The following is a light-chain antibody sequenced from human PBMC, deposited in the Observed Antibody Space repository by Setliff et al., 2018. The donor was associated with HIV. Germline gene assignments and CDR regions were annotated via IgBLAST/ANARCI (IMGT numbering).Light chain of an antibody. CDR2: DTT. J-gene: IGLJ2*01. CDR1: TGPVTSGHY. V-gene: IGLV7-46*01. CDR3: FLVKSGTIL. Sequence: AVVTQEPSLTVSPGGTVTLTCGSSTGPVTSGHYPYRLQLKPGQAPRTLIFDTTNRHSWAPARFSGSLLGGTAALTLSGAHPDDEAEYYCFLVKSGTILFGGGTKVTVL.